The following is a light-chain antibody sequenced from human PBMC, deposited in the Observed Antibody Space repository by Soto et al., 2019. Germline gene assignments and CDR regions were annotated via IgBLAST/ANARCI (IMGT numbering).Light chain of an antibody. Sequence: QSVLTQPASVSGSPGQSIAMSCTGTSSDIGGYNYVSWYQQHPGKAPNLIIYDVNNRPSGVSDRFSGSKSGNTASLTISGLQAEDEAEYYCCSSISSSTYVFGTGTKVTVL. CDR2: DVN. J-gene: IGLJ1*01. V-gene: IGLV2-14*01. CDR3: CSSISSSTYV. CDR1: SSDIGGYNY.